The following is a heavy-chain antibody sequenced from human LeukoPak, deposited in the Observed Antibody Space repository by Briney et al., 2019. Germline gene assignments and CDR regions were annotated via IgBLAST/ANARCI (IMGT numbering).Heavy chain of an antibody. CDR1: GFAFSIYS. J-gene: IGHJ4*02. CDR2: IRSSSSIM. V-gene: IGHV3-48*04. CDR3: TRDLQRDGYSYGPSNDY. D-gene: IGHD5-18*01. Sequence: GGSLRLSCAASGFAFSIYSMNWVRQAPGKGLEWISYIRSSSSIMYYADSVEGRFTISRDNAKNSLFLQMNSLRAEDTAVYYCTRDLQRDGYSYGPSNDYWGQGTLVTVSS.